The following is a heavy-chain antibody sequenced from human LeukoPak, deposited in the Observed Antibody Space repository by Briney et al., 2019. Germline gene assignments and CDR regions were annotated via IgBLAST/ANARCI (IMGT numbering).Heavy chain of an antibody. D-gene: IGHD3-3*01. CDR1: GFTFSSYA. J-gene: IGHJ4*02. CDR3: AKSITIFAVVTGFDY. Sequence: GGSLRLSCAASGFTFSSYAMSWDRQAPGKGLEWVSTISDSGGSTYYADSVKGRFTISRDNSKNTLYLQMNSLRAEDTAVYYCAKSITIFAVVTGFDYWGQGTLVTVSS. V-gene: IGHV3-23*01. CDR2: ISDSGGST.